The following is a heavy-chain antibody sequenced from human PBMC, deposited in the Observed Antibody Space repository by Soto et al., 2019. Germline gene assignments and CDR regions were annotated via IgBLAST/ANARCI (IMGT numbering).Heavy chain of an antibody. CDR3: ARATYSNAWYRFDL. CDR2: IKHDGSVQ. D-gene: IGHD4-4*01. V-gene: IGHV3-7*03. J-gene: IGHJ4*02. CDR1: GFTFSGYW. Sequence: GGFLRLSXEASGFTFSGYWMSWVRQAPGKGLGWVADIKHDGSVQYYVDSVKGRFTISRDNAKKLLFLQMNGLRAEDTALYYCARATYSNAWYRFDLWGQGTLVTVSS.